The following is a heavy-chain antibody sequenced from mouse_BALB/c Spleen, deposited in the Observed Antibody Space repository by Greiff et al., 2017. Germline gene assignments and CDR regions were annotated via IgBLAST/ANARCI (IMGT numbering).Heavy chain of an antibody. Sequence: EVQRVESGGGLVQPGGSLKLSCAASGFTFSSYTMSWVRQTPEKRLEWVAYISNGGGSTYYPDTVKGRFTISRDNAKNTLYLQMSSLKSEDTAMYYCARHYGAMDYWGQGTSVTVSS. CDR1: GFTFSSYT. V-gene: IGHV5-12-2*01. CDR2: ISNGGGST. D-gene: IGHD1-1*02. CDR3: ARHYGAMDY. J-gene: IGHJ4*01.